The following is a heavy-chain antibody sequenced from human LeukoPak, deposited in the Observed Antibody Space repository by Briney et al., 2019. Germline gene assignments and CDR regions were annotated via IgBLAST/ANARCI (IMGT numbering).Heavy chain of an antibody. CDR3: ARVRLSADY. J-gene: IGHJ4*02. CDR1: GITLSNYG. V-gene: IGHV3-11*01. Sequence: PGGSLRLSCAVSGITLSNYGMSWIRQAPGKGLEWVSYISSSGSTIYYADSVKGRFTISRDNAKNSLYLQMNSLRAEDTAVYYCARVRLSADYWGQGTLVTVSS. CDR2: ISSSGSTI.